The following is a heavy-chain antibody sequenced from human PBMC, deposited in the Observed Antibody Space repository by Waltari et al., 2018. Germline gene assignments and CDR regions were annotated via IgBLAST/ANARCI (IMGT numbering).Heavy chain of an antibody. V-gene: IGHV3-23*01. CDR2: ISNSGGDT. CDR3: AKTRGNYYYFDY. D-gene: IGHD1-26*01. CDR1: GFTFSSYA. J-gene: IGHJ4*02. Sequence: EVQLLVSGGVLVQPGGSLRLSCAASGFTFSSYAMSWVRQGPGKGLEWVSAISNSGGDTYYAESVKGRFTISRDNSKNTLYLQMNSLRAEDTAVYYCAKTRGNYYYFDYWGQGTLVTASS.